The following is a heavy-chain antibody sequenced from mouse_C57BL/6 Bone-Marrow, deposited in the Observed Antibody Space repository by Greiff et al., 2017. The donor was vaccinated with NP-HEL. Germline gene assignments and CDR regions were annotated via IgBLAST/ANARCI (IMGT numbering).Heavy chain of an antibody. Sequence: QVQLQQPGAELVRPGTSVKLSCKASGYTFTSYWMHWVKQRPGQGLEWIGVIDPSDSYTNYNQKFKGKATLTVDTSSSTAYMQLSSLTSEDSAVYYCARKLRHYYFDYWGQGTTLTVSS. CDR2: IDPSDSYT. V-gene: IGHV1-59*01. CDR3: ARKLRHYYFDY. J-gene: IGHJ2*01. D-gene: IGHD1-2*01. CDR1: GYTFTSYW.